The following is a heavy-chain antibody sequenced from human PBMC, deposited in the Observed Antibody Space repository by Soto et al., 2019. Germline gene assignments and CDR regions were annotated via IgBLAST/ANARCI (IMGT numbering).Heavy chain of an antibody. CDR2: IHYSGST. V-gene: IGHV4-59*01. Sequence: QVQLQESGPGLVKPSETLSLTCTVSGGSISTYYWSWIRQPPGKGLEWIAYIHYSGSTSYNPSLKSRVAISVDTSKNQFSLKLTSVTAADTAVYYCAREYSSFDYWGQGTLVTVSS. J-gene: IGHJ4*02. D-gene: IGHD6-13*01. CDR3: AREYSSFDY. CDR1: GGSISTYY.